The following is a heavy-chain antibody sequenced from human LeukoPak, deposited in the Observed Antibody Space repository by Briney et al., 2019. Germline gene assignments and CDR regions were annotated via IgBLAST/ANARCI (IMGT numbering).Heavy chain of an antibody. Sequence: ASVKVSCKASGGTFNSYDINWVRQATGQGLEWMGWMNPNSGNTGYAQKFQGRVTMTRNTSISTAYMELSSLRSEDTAVYYCARGLSSWYYYYYYMDVWGKGTTVTISS. CDR1: GGTFNSYD. V-gene: IGHV1-8*02. CDR3: ARGLSSWYYYYYYMDV. D-gene: IGHD6-13*01. CDR2: MNPNSGNT. J-gene: IGHJ6*03.